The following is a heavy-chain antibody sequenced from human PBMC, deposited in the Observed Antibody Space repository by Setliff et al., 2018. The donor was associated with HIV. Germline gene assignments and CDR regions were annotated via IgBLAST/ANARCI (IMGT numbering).Heavy chain of an antibody. J-gene: IGHJ2*01. CDR2: INTGNANT. CDR1: GYTLTSYT. CDR3: ARDGRVLLWFGELAWYFDL. Sequence: ASVKVSCKASGYTLTSYTIHWVRQAPGQRLEWMGWINTGNANTKYSQKFQDRVTITRDTSASTAYMELSSLRSEDTAVYYCARDGRVLLWFGELAWYFDLWGRGTLVTVSS. D-gene: IGHD3-10*01. V-gene: IGHV1-3*04.